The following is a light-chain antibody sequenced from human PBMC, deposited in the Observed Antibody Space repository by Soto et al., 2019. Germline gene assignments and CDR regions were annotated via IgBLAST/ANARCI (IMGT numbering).Light chain of an antibody. J-gene: IGKJ1*01. V-gene: IGKV1-5*01. CDR1: QSISSW. CDR2: DAS. Sequence: DIPMTQSPSTLSASVGDRVTIPCRASQSISSWLAWYQQKPGKAPKLLIYDASSLESGVQSRFSGSGSGTEFTLTIRSLQPDDFATYYCKQYNSFRTCGQGTKVDIK. CDR3: KQYNSFRT.